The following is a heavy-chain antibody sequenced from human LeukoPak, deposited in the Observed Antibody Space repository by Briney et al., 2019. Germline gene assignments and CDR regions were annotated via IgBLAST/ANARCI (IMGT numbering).Heavy chain of an antibody. J-gene: IGHJ4*02. D-gene: IGHD1-26*01. V-gene: IGHV1-18*01. CDR3: ARDLPSSGSYLY. CDR1: VYTFTIYG. Sequence: ASVTVSCTSSVYTFTIYGISWVRQAPGQGLEWMGWISAYNGNTNYAQKLQGRVTMTTDTSTSTAYMELRSLRSDDTAVYYCARDLPSSGSYLYWGEGALVTVSS. CDR2: ISAYNGNT.